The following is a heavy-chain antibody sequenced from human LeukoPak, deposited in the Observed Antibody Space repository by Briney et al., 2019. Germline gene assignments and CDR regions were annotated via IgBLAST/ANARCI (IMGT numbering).Heavy chain of an antibody. CDR1: GYTFTGYY. Sequence: GASVKVSCKASGYTFTGYYMHWVRQAPGQGLEWMGWINPNSGGTNYAQKFQGRVTMTRDTSISTAYMELSRLGSDDTAVYYCARAAWFEESTDPYYFDYWGHGTLVTVSS. CDR2: INPNSGGT. V-gene: IGHV1-2*02. D-gene: IGHD3-10*01. J-gene: IGHJ4*01. CDR3: ARAAWFEESTDPYYFDY.